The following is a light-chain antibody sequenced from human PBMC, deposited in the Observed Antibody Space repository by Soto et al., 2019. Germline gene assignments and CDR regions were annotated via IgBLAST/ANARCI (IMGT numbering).Light chain of an antibody. CDR2: DHN. V-gene: IGLV1-44*01. Sequence: QSVLTQPPSASGTPGQRVTISCSGSSSNIGRDPVNWYQELPGTAPKLLIYDHNQRPSGVPDRFSGSKSGTSASLAISGLQSEDEADYFCAGWDGSLRGFVFGTGTKVTVL. CDR3: AGWDGSLRGFV. J-gene: IGLJ1*01. CDR1: SSNIGRDP.